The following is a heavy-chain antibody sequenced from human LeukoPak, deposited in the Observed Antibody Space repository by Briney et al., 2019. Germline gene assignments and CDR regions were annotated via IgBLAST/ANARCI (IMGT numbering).Heavy chain of an antibody. D-gene: IGHD6-13*01. CDR1: GFTFRDYW. Sequence: GGSMRLSCEASGFTFRDYWMTWGREAPGKGLEWVANVKQDGTEKFYVESVKGRFTISRDNGKNSLYLQMNSLRVVDTAIYYCARAGGTSWADYWDQGTLVTVSS. CDR2: VKQDGTEK. J-gene: IGHJ4*02. V-gene: IGHV3-7*01. CDR3: ARAGGTSWADY.